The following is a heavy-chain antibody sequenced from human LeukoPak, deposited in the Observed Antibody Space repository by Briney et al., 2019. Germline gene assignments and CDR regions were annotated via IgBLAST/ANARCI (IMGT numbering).Heavy chain of an antibody. J-gene: IGHJ6*03. V-gene: IGHV1-69*13. Sequence: GASVKVSCKASGGTFSNYPITWVRQAPGQGLEWMGGIIPIFGTVNYAQKFQGRVTITADESTSTVYMELSSLRSEDTAVYYCARNRRVVRGVIIVENYYYYMDVWGKGTTVTISS. CDR1: GGTFSNYP. CDR2: IIPIFGTV. D-gene: IGHD3-10*01. CDR3: ARNRRVVRGVIIVENYYYYMDV.